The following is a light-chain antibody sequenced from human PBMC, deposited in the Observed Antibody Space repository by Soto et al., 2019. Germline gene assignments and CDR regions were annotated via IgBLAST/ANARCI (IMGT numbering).Light chain of an antibody. V-gene: IGKV1-39*01. Sequence: IHMTQSPSSLSASVVDRVTITCRASQSIIRNLNWYQQKPGKAPELLIYTASNLQSGVPSRFSGSGSGTDFALTISSLQPEDSAVYYCQQSHSSPLSFGGGTKVDIK. CDR3: QQSHSSPLS. CDR1: QSIIRN. J-gene: IGKJ4*01. CDR2: TAS.